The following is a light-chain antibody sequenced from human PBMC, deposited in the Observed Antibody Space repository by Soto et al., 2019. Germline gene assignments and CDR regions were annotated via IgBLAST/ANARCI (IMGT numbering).Light chain of an antibody. CDR1: QVIRSW. V-gene: IGKV1-12*01. J-gene: IGKJ4*01. CDR2: AAS. Sequence: DIQMTQSPSSVSASVGDRVTITCRASQVIRSWLAWFQQKPGKAPNLLIYAASSLQSGVPSRFRGSGSGTDFDLIISSLQTEDFATYYCQQANSFPLTVGGGTKVEIK. CDR3: QQANSFPLT.